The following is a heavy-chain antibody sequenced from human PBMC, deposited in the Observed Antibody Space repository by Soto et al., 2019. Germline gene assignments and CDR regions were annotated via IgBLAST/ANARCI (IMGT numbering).Heavy chain of an antibody. Sequence: GGSLRLSCAASGFTFSSYAMSWVRQAPGKGLEWVSAISGSGGSTYYADSVKGRFTISRDNSKNTLYLQMNSLRAEDTAVYYCAKSHRAYDILTGLDYWGQGTLVTVSS. CDR2: ISGSGGST. D-gene: IGHD3-9*01. CDR1: GFTFSSYA. CDR3: AKSHRAYDILTGLDY. V-gene: IGHV3-23*01. J-gene: IGHJ4*02.